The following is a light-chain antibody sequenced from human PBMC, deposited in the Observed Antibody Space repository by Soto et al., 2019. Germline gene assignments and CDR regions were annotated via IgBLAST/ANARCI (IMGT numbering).Light chain of an antibody. J-gene: IGKJ4*01. Sequence: AIQVTQSPSSLSASVGDRVTITSRASQGIRNELSGYQQKPGKAPKFLIFAASNLQSGVPSRVSGSGSVTDFALTISSLQPEDFATYCCLQDDDSPFTFCGGNKVQ. CDR1: QGIRNE. CDR3: LQDDDSPFT. V-gene: IGKV1-6*01. CDR2: AAS.